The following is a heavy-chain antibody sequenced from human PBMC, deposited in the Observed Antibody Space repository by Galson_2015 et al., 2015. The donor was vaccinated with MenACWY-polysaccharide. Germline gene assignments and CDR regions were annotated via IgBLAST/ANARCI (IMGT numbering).Heavy chain of an antibody. D-gene: IGHD3-10*01. J-gene: IGHJ1*01. Sequence: QSGAEVKKPGEPLKISCKGLGYSFTSYWIGWVRQMPGKGLEWMGIIYPGGSDARFSPSFQDQVTMSVDKSISTAYLQWNSLKASDTAIYYCARITGGEYFQYWGQGALVTV. CDR3: ARITGGEYFQY. V-gene: IGHV5-51*03. CDR1: GYSFTSYW. CDR2: IYPGGSDA.